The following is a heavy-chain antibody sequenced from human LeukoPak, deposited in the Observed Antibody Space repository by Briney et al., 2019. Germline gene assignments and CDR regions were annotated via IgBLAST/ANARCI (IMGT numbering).Heavy chain of an antibody. CDR3: ARQNNLGSFDYYYYYMDV. J-gene: IGHJ6*03. CDR1: GYSISSGYY. D-gene: IGHD3-9*01. CDR2: IFYSGST. Sequence: PSETLSLTCTVSGYSISSGYYWGWIRQPPGKGLEWIGNIFYSGSTYYSPSLKSRVTISLDTSRNQFSLKLSSVTAADTAVYYCARQNNLGSFDYYYYYMDVWGKGTTVTISS. V-gene: IGHV4-38-2*02.